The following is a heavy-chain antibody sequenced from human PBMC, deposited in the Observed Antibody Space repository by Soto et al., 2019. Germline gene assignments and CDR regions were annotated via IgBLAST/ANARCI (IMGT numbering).Heavy chain of an antibody. D-gene: IGHD3-22*01. CDR3: ARGLVYYYDSSGYYQRPLDAFDI. CDR1: GYTFTSYG. V-gene: IGHV1-18*01. J-gene: IGHJ3*02. Sequence: ASVKVSCKASGYTFTSYGISWVRQAPGQGLEGMGWISAYNGNTNYAQKLQGRVTMTTDTSTSTAYMELRSLSSDDTAVYYCARGLVYYYDSSGYYQRPLDAFDIWGQGTMVTVSS. CDR2: ISAYNGNT.